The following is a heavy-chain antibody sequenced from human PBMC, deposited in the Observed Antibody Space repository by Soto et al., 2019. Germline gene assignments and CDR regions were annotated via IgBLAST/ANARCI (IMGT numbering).Heavy chain of an antibody. V-gene: IGHV3-9*01. CDR1: GFTFDDYA. CDR3: AKDIGQQRVLFDY. D-gene: IGHD6-13*01. J-gene: IGHJ4*02. CDR2: ISWNSGSI. Sequence: EVQLVESGGGVVQPGRSLRLSCAASGFTFDDYAMHWVRQAPGKGLEWVSGISWNSGSIGYADSVKGRFAISRDNAKNSLYLQMNTLRAEETAWYDCAKDIGQQRVLFDYWGQGTLVTVSS.